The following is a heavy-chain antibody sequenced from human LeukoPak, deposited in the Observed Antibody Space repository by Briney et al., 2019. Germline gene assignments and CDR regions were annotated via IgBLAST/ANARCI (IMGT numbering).Heavy chain of an antibody. CDR3: ARDIVVVPAAIDWFDP. CDR2: ISSSSSYI. D-gene: IGHD2-2*02. J-gene: IGHJ5*02. V-gene: IGHV3-21*01. Sequence: PGGSLRLSCAASGFTFSSYSMNWVRQAPGKGLEWVSSISSSSSYIYYADSVKGRFTISRDNAKNSLYLQMNSLRAEDTAVYYCARDIVVVPAAIDWFDPWGQGTLVTVSS. CDR1: GFTFSSYS.